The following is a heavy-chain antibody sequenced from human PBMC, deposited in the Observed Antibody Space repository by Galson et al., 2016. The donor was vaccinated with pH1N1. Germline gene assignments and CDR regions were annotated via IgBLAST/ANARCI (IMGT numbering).Heavy chain of an antibody. CDR3: AKGPNNYFDP. CDR1: GGSLSLNY. CDR2: IFSSGNT. Sequence: ETLSLTCTVSGGSLSLNYWSWIRQPPGKGLEWIGYIFSSGNTNYNPSLKSRVTISVDQSKNQFSLKVSTVTAADTAVYYCAKGPNNYFDPWGQGTLVTVSS. J-gene: IGHJ5*02. V-gene: IGHV4-59*12.